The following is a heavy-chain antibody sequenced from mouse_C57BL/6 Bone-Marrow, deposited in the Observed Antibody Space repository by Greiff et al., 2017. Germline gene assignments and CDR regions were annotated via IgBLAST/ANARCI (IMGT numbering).Heavy chain of an antibody. CDR2: ISSGGSYT. V-gene: IGHV5-6*01. Sequence: VQLQQSGGDLVKPGGSLKLSCAASGFTFSSYGMSWVRQTPDKRLEWVATISSGGSYTYYPDSVKGRFTISRDNAKNTLYLQMSSLKSEDTAMYYCARQGVYYGYDGVAYWGQGTLVTVSA. CDR3: ARQGVYYGYDGVAY. D-gene: IGHD2-2*01. J-gene: IGHJ3*01. CDR1: GFTFSSYG.